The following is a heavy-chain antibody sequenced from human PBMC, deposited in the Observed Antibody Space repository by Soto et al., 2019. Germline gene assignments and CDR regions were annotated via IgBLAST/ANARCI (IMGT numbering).Heavy chain of an antibody. V-gene: IGHV1-69*01. Sequence: QVQLVQSGAEVKKPGSSVKVSCKASGGTFSSYAISWVRQAPGQGLEWVGGIIPIFGTANYEQKFQGRVKITADESTSTASMELSRLRSEDTAVYYCAGDRWAARFYCSYGMDVWGQGTTVTVSS. CDR2: IIPIFGTA. CDR1: GGTFSSYA. D-gene: IGHD6-6*01. J-gene: IGHJ6*02. CDR3: AGDRWAARFYCSYGMDV.